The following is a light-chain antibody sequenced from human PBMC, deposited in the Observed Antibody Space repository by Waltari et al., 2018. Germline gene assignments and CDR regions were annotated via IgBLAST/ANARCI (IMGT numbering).Light chain of an antibody. CDR1: QNVSNN. J-gene: IGKJ1*01. Sequence: EIVMTQSPATLSVSPGERATLSCRASQNVSNNLAWYQQKPGQAPRRLIHGASTRATGIPGRFSGSGSGTEFTLIISSLQSVDFAVYSCQQYNNRPPWTFGQGTKVEIK. CDR2: GAS. CDR3: QQYNNRPPWT. V-gene: IGKV3-15*01.